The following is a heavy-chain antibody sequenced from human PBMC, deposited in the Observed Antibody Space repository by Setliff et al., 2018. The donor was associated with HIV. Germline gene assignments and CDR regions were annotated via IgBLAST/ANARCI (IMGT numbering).Heavy chain of an antibody. CDR3: ARQYGGNSPVSYWYFDL. CDR1: GYSISSGYY. D-gene: IGHD2-21*02. Sequence: SETLSLTCAVSGYSISSGYYWGWIRQPPGKGLEWIGSIYHGGSAYYKPSLKSRVTISVDMSKNQFSLRLSSVTAADTAVYYCARQYGGNSPVSYWYFDLWGRGTLVTVSS. V-gene: IGHV4-38-2*01. J-gene: IGHJ2*01. CDR2: IYHGGSA.